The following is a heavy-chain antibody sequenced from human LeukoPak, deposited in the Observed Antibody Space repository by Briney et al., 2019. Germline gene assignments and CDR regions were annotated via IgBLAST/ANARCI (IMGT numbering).Heavy chain of an antibody. CDR3: ATISGNLDYLDY. V-gene: IGHV3-23*01. CDR2: ISASGGAT. J-gene: IGHJ4*02. D-gene: IGHD1-26*01. Sequence: GGSLRLSCAASGFIFSSYAMSWVRQAPGKGLEWVSGISASGGATYSAESVKGRFTISRDNSKNTLYLQMNSLRVDDTAVYYCATISGNLDYLDYWGQGTQVTVSS. CDR1: GFIFSSYA.